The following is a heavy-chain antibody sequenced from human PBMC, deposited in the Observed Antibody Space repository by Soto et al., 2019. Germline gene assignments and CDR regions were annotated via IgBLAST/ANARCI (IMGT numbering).Heavy chain of an antibody. CDR2: ISAYNGNT. D-gene: IGHD2-2*01. V-gene: IGHV1-18*04. CDR1: VYTVTSYG. CDR3: AREGRSYCSSTSCYAFDY. Sequence: VSCKASVYTVTSYGISWVRQAPGQGLEWMGWISAYNGNTNYAQKLQGRVTMTTDTSTSTAYMELRSLRSDDTAVYYCAREGRSYCSSTSCYAFDYWGQGTLVTVSS. J-gene: IGHJ4*02.